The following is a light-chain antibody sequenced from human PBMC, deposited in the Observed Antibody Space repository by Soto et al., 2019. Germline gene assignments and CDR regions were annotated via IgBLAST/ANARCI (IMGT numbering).Light chain of an antibody. CDR3: QPYKNWPPIT. V-gene: IGKV3D-15*01. Sequence: EIVMTHAPAAISVSRLERATLSCKTSQSVSSYLAWYQQKPGQAPRLLIYDASNRATGIPARFSGSGSGTEFTLTISSLQSEDFAVYYCQPYKNWPPITSGQGTRLENK. CDR2: DAS. J-gene: IGKJ5*01. CDR1: QSVSSY.